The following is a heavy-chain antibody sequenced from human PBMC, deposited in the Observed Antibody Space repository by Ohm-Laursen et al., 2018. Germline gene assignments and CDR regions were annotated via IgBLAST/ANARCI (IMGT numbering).Heavy chain of an antibody. Sequence: SETLSLTCAVSGYSISSSNWWGWIRQPPGKGLEWVGYLYYSGTTYYNPSLKSRVTMSVDTSKNQFSVKLTSVTAVDTAVYYCATSPHDIMSSKDYWGQGTLVTVSS. J-gene: IGHJ4*02. CDR2: LYYSGTT. CDR1: GYSISSSNW. CDR3: ATSPHDIMSSKDY. D-gene: IGHD2-2*01. V-gene: IGHV4-28*01.